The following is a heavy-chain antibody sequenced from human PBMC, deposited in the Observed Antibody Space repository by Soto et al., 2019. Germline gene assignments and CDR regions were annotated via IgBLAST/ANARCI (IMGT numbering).Heavy chain of an antibody. V-gene: IGHV3-73*01. CDR2: IRSKANSYAT. J-gene: IGHJ4*02. D-gene: IGHD2-21*02. Sequence: GGSLRLSCAASGFTFSGSAMHWVRQASGKGLEWVGRIRSKANSYATAYAASVKGRFTISRDDSKNTAYLQMNSLKTEDTAVYYCTRPPGSKVVTPIDYFYYWGQGTLVTVSS. CDR1: GFTFSGSA. CDR3: TRPPGSKVVTPIDYFYY.